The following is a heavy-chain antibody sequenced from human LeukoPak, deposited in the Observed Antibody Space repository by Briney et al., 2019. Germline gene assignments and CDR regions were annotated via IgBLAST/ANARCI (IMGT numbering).Heavy chain of an antibody. CDR3: AKDPATWIQLLFDY. J-gene: IGHJ4*02. CDR2: IYSGGST. V-gene: IGHV3-53*01. Sequence: GGSLRLSCAASGFTVSSNYMSWVRQAPGKGLEWVSVIYSGGSTYYADSVKGRFTISRDNSKNTLYLQMNSLRAEDTAVYYCAKDPATWIQLLFDYWGQGTLVTVSS. D-gene: IGHD5-18*01. CDR1: GFTVSSNY.